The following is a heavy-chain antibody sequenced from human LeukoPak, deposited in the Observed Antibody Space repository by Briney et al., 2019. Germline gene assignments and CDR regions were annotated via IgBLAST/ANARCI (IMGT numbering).Heavy chain of an antibody. Sequence: PSETLSLTCTVSGGSISSGSYYWSWIRPPAGKGLEWIGRIYTSGSTNYNPSLKSRVTISVDTSKNQFSLKLSSVTAADTAAYYCASSQKWLDLFDYWGQGTLVTVSS. D-gene: IGHD6-19*01. CDR2: IYTSGST. J-gene: IGHJ4*02. CDR3: ASSQKWLDLFDY. CDR1: GGSISSGSYY. V-gene: IGHV4-61*02.